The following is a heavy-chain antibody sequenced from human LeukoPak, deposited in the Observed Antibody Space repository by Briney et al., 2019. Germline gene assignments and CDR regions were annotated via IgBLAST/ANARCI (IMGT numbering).Heavy chain of an antibody. V-gene: IGHV4-39*01. D-gene: IGHD2-2*01. CDR1: GGSISSSSYY. CDR3: ARLMIVVVPAAMPGVKWFDP. J-gene: IGHJ5*02. CDR2: IYYNGST. Sequence: SETLSLTCTVSGGSISSSSYYWGWIRQPPGKGLEWIGSIYYNGSTYYNPSLKSRVTISVDTSKNQFSLKLSSVTAADTAVYYCARLMIVVVPAAMPGVKWFDPWGQGTLVTVSS.